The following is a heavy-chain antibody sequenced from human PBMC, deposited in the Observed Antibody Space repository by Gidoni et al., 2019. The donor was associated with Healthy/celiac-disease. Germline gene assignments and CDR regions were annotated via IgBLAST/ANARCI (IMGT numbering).Heavy chain of an antibody. D-gene: IGHD2-15*01. CDR2: IYWEDDK. V-gene: IGHV2-5*02. CDR3: VHRLRYCSSGGGVGYGMDV. CDR1: GFLLSTSGEG. J-gene: IGHJ6*02. Sequence: QITLKESGPTLVKPTQTLTLTCTFSGFLLSTSGEGVGWIRQPPGKALEWLAFIYWEDDKQYSPSLKSRLTITKDTSKNQVVLTMTNMDPVDTATYYCVHRLRYCSSGGGVGYGMDVWGQGTTVTVSS.